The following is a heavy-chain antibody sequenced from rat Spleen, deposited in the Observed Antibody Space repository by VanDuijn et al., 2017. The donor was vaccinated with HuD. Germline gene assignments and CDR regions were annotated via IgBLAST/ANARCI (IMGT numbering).Heavy chain of an antibody. V-gene: IGHV5-27*01. Sequence: EVQLVASGGGLVQPGRSLKLSCAASGFTFSSFPMVWVRQAPTKGLEWVAYISTGGSNTFYRDSVKGRFTISRDNAKSTLYLQMDSLRSEDTATYYCATGNNNLLFDYWGQGVMVTVSP. CDR1: GFTFSSFP. D-gene: IGHD1-10*01. CDR2: ISTGGSNT. J-gene: IGHJ2*01. CDR3: ATGNNNLLFDY.